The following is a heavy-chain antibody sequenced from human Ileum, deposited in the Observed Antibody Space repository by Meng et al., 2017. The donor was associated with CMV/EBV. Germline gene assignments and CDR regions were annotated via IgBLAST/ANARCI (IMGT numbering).Heavy chain of an antibody. D-gene: IGHD1-14*01. J-gene: IGHJ3*02. CDR1: GFSVSSNY. Sequence: GESLKISCAASGFSVSSNYMSWVRQAPGKGLEWVSITFSSGSTYYGDSVKGRFTVSRDNSENTQYLQMNSLRADDTAVYYCARRAPVTTGAFDMWGQGTMVTVSS. CDR2: TFSSGST. V-gene: IGHV3-53*01. CDR3: ARRAPVTTGAFDM.